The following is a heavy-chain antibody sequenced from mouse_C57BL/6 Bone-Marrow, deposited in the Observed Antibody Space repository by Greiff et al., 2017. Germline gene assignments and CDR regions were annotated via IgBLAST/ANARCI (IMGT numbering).Heavy chain of an antibody. CDR2: ISSGSSTI. V-gene: IGHV5-17*01. J-gene: IGHJ4*01. CDR1: GFTFSDYG. CDR3: ARSSYYDYAMDY. D-gene: IGHD1-1*01. Sequence: EVKLMESGGGLVKPGGSLTLSCAASGFTFSDYGMHWVRQAPEKGLEWVAYISSGSSTIYYADTVKGRFTISRDTAKNTLFLQMTSLRSEDTAMYYCARSSYYDYAMDYWGQGTSVTVSS.